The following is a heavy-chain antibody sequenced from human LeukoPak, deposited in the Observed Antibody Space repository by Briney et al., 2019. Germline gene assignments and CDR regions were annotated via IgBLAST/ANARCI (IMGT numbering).Heavy chain of an antibody. Sequence: PGGSLRLSCAASGFTFSSYAMSWVRQAPGKGLEWVSAISGGGGSTYYADSVKGRFTISRDNSKNTLYLQMNSLRAEDTAVYYCAKDLGYCSGGSCSYFDYWGQGTLVTVSS. CDR2: ISGGGGST. J-gene: IGHJ4*02. CDR1: GFTFSSYA. V-gene: IGHV3-23*01. D-gene: IGHD2-15*01. CDR3: AKDLGYCSGGSCSYFDY.